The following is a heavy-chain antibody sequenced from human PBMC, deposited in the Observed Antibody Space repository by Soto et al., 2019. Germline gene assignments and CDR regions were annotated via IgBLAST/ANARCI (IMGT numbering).Heavy chain of an antibody. Sequence: PSQALSLTCAISWASVSSTIAACSCNRQSPSRGLEWLGRTYYRSKWYSDYAVSVKSRITINPDTSKNQFSLQLNSVTPEDTAVYYCARGSYYSGWVWGQGTLVTVSS. CDR3: ARGSYYSGWV. D-gene: IGHD6-19*01. CDR2: TYYRSKWYS. V-gene: IGHV6-1*01. CDR1: WASVSSTIAA. J-gene: IGHJ4*02.